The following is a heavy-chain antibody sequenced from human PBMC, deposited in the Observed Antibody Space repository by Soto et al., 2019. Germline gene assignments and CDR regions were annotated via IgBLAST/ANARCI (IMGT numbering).Heavy chain of an antibody. D-gene: IGHD3-3*01. Sequence: GASVKVSCKASGYTFTGYYMHWVRQAPGQGLEWMGWINPNSGGTNYAQKFQGWVTMTRDTSISTAYMELGRLRSDDTAVYYCARGGSIFGVVRSYYYYYMDVWGKGTTVTVSS. J-gene: IGHJ6*03. CDR2: INPNSGGT. CDR3: ARGGSIFGVVRSYYYYYMDV. V-gene: IGHV1-2*04. CDR1: GYTFTGYY.